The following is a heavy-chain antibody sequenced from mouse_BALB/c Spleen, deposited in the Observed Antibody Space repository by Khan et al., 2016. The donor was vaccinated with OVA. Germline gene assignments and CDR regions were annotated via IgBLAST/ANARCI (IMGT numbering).Heavy chain of an antibody. D-gene: IGHD2-10*01. V-gene: IGHV2-6-1*01. CDR2: IWSDGST. CDR3: ARQPYYHYNIMDY. CDR1: GFSLTNYG. J-gene: IGHJ4*01. Sequence: VQLVESGPGLAAPSQSLSITCTISGFSLTNYGVHWVRQPPGKGLEWLVVIWSDGSTNYNSVLKSRLTITKVNSQSQVFLKMNSLQTDDTAIYFCARQPYYHYNIMDYWGQGTSVTVSS.